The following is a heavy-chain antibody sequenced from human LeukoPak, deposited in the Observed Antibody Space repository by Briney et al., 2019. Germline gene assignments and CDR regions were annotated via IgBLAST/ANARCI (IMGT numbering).Heavy chain of an antibody. V-gene: IGHV4-28*05. J-gene: IGHJ3*01. CDR1: GYSISNSNW. Sequence: SDTLSLTCAVSGYSISNSNWWGWIRQPPGKGLEWIGYISYNGIVYSNPSLKSRVTVSRDTSKNQVSLKLSSVTAVDTAVYYCARAVGGSKAFDVWGQGTMVTVPS. CDR3: ARAVGGSKAFDV. CDR2: ISYNGIV. D-gene: IGHD1-26*01.